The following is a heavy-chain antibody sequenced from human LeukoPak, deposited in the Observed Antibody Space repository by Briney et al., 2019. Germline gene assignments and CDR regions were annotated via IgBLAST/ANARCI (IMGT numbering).Heavy chain of an antibody. Sequence: PGGSLRLSCAASGFTFSSYGMHWVRQAPGKGLEWVAFIRYDGSNKYYADSVKGRFTISRDNSKNTLYLQMNSLRAEDTAVYYCAKLYDILTAGDYWGQGTLVTVSS. V-gene: IGHV3-30*02. J-gene: IGHJ4*02. CDR3: AKLYDILTAGDY. CDR1: GFTFSSYG. CDR2: IRYDGSNK. D-gene: IGHD3-9*01.